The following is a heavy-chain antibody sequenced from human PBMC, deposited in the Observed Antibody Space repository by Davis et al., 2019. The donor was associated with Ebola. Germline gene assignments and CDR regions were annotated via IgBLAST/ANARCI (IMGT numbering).Heavy chain of an antibody. V-gene: IGHV3-21*01. J-gene: IGHJ4*02. Sequence: GESLKISCAASGLTFSGYSVNWVRQAPGKGLEWVSSISSRSNYIYYADSLKGRFTISRDNAKNSVYLEMNSLRAEDTAVYYCARAQEMATNVPGYWGQGTLVTVSS. CDR2: ISSRSNYI. D-gene: IGHD5-24*01. CDR1: GLTFSGYS. CDR3: ARAQEMATNVPGY.